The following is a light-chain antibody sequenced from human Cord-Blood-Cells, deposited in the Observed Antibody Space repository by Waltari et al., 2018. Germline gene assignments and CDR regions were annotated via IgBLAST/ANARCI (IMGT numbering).Light chain of an antibody. CDR1: QGISSY. CDR3: QQLNSYPLT. J-gene: IGKJ4*01. CDR2: AAS. Sequence: IQLTQSPSSLSASVGDRVTITCRASQGISSYLAWYQQNPGKAPKLLIYAASTLQSGVPSRFSGSGSGTDFTLTISSLQPEDFATYYCQQLNSYPLTFGVGTKVEIK. V-gene: IGKV1-9*01.